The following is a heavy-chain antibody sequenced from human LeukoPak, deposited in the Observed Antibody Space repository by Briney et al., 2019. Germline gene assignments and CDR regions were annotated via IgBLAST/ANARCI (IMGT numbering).Heavy chain of an antibody. Sequence: SETLSLTCAVYGGSFSGYYWSWIRQPPGKGLEWIGEINHSGSTNYNPSPKSRVTISVDTSKNQFSLKLSSVTAADTAVYYSARSIAARRALDYWGQGTLVTVSS. D-gene: IGHD6-6*01. J-gene: IGHJ4*02. CDR3: ARSIAARRALDY. V-gene: IGHV4-34*01. CDR1: GGSFSGYY. CDR2: INHSGST.